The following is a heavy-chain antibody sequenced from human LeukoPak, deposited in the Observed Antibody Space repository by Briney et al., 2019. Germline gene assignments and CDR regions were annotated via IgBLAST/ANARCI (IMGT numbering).Heavy chain of an antibody. Sequence: SETLSLTCTVAGGSISSSNYYWGWIRQPPGKGLEWIGSMYYSGNTDYNPSLKSRVTISVDTSKNQFSLKVNSVTAADTAVYYCARTLGWASSRYPFDGWGQGTLVTVSS. CDR1: GGSISSSNYY. CDR3: ARTLGWASSRYPFDG. D-gene: IGHD3-16*02. J-gene: IGHJ4*02. CDR2: MYYSGNT. V-gene: IGHV4-39*01.